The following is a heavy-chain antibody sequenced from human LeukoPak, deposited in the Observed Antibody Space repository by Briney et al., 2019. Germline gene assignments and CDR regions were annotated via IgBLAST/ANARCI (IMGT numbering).Heavy chain of an antibody. CDR2: IYYSGGT. D-gene: IGHD5-18*01. Sequence: KPSETLSLTCTVSGGPISSYYWSWIRQPPGKGLEWIGYIYYSGGTNYNPSLKSRVTISVDTSKNQFSLKLSSVTAADTAVYYCARDRYSYGHNNYYYYGMDVWGKGTTVTVSS. J-gene: IGHJ6*04. CDR3: ARDRYSYGHNNYYYYGMDV. V-gene: IGHV4-59*01. CDR1: GGPISSYY.